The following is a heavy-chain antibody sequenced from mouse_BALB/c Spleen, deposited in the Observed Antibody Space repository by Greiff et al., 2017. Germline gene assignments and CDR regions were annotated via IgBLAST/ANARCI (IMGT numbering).Heavy chain of an antibody. Sequence: VESGGGLVKPGGSLKLSCAASGFTFSSYTMSWVRQTPEKRLEWVATISSGGSYTYYPDSVKGRFTISRDNAKNTLYLQMSSLKSEDTAMYYCTRDGGLRPWFAYWGQGTLVTVSA. CDR3: TRDGGLRPWFAY. V-gene: IGHV5-6-4*01. CDR2: ISSGGSYT. J-gene: IGHJ3*01. CDR1: GFTFSSYT. D-gene: IGHD2-4*01.